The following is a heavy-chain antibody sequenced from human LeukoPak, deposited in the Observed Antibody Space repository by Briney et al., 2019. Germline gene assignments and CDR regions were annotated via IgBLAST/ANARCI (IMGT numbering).Heavy chain of an antibody. Sequence: SETLSLTCAMYGGSFSGYYWSWIRQPPGKGLEWIGNIFYSGSTYYSPSLRSRVTISLDTSRNQFSLKLNSVTAADTAVYYCAKSNGYGLVDIWGQGTMVTVSS. CDR2: IFYSGST. D-gene: IGHD3-10*01. CDR1: GGSFSGYY. CDR3: AKSNGYGLVDI. J-gene: IGHJ3*02. V-gene: IGHV4-34*12.